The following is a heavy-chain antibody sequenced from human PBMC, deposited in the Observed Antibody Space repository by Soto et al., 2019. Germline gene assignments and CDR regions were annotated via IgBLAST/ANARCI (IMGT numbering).Heavy chain of an antibody. J-gene: IGHJ4*02. CDR1: GVSINSNVHY. V-gene: IGHV4-39*01. CDR3: ARHPFGGYAFDS. CDR2: IFYSGST. Sequence: PSETLSLTCTVSGVSINSNVHYWGWVRQSPGKGLEWIASIFYSGSTYHNPSLESRVSISVDTSENQFSLKVTSVTAADTGIYYCARHPFGGYAFDSWGQGPLVTVSS. D-gene: IGHD3-16*01.